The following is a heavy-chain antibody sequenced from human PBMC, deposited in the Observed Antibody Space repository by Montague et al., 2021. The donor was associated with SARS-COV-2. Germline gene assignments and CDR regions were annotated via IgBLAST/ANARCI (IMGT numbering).Heavy chain of an antibody. Sequence: CAISGDSDCIEIVTRNWNRQSSSRDPERLGGTYYRSKWYNDYAESVKSRITIDPDTSKHQFSLHLNSVTPEDTAVYYCARIPVGSKYYFDFWGQGTLVTVSS. CDR1: GDSDCIEIVT. CDR2: TYYRSKWYN. V-gene: IGHV6-1*01. D-gene: IGHD2-2*01. CDR3: ARIPVGSKYYFDF. J-gene: IGHJ4*02.